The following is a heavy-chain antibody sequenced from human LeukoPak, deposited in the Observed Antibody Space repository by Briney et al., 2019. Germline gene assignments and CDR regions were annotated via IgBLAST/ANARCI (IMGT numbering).Heavy chain of an antibody. CDR3: ARGPYCSSTSCVRIKTWFDP. V-gene: IGHV4-4*07. J-gene: IGHJ5*02. CDR1: GGSLSSYY. CDR2: IYTSGST. Sequence: SETLSLTCTVSGGSLSSYYWSWIRQPAGKGLEWIGRIYTSGSTNYNPSFKSRVTMSVDTSKNQFSLKLSSVTAADTAVYYCARGPYCSSTSCVRIKTWFDPWGQGTLVTVSS. D-gene: IGHD2-2*01.